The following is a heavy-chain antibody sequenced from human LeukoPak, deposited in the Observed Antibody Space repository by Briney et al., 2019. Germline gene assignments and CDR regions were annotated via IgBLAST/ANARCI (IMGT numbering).Heavy chain of an antibody. J-gene: IGHJ5*02. V-gene: IGHV4-4*07. CDR2: FYASGTT. Sequence: SATLPLTCNVFGVSISNYFWSWLRQPAAKGLEWIGRFYASGTTYYNPSLRSRVTLSMDTSKNHFSLKLTSVTAADTAVYYCARTHCGGGSCDTFDPWGQGTLVTVSS. D-gene: IGHD2-21*01. CDR3: ARTHCGGGSCDTFDP. CDR1: GVSISNYF.